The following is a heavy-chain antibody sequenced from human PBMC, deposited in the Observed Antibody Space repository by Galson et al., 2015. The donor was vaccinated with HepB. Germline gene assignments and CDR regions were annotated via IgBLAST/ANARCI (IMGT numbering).Heavy chain of an antibody. CDR2: ISWNSGSI. CDR1: GFTFDDYA. J-gene: IGHJ5*02. Sequence: SLRLSCAASGFTFDDYAMHWVRQAPGKGLEWVSGISWNSGSIGYADSVKGRFTISRDNAKNSLYLQMNSLRAEDTALYYCAKSGNKAAAGNWFDPWGQGTLVTVSS. V-gene: IGHV3-9*01. D-gene: IGHD6-13*01. CDR3: AKSGNKAAAGNWFDP.